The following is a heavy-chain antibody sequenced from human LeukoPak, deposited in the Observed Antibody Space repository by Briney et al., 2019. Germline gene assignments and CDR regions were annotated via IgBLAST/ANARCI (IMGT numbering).Heavy chain of an antibody. CDR3: AKGLEQWLVPAAFDI. D-gene: IGHD6-19*01. Sequence: PGGSLGLSCADSGYTFSSYAMSWVRQAPGKGLEWVSAISGSGGSTYYADSVKGWFTISRDNSKNTLYLQMNSLRAEDTAVYYCAKGLEQWLVPAAFDIWGQGTMVTVSS. CDR2: ISGSGGST. CDR1: GYTFSSYA. J-gene: IGHJ3*02. V-gene: IGHV3-23*01.